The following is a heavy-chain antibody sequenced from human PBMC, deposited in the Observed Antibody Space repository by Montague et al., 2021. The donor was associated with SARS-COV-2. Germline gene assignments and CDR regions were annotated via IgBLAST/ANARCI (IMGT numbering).Heavy chain of an antibody. J-gene: IGHJ6*02. Sequence: SLRLSCAASGFNFDEYGMSWVRQAPGKGLEWVSGINWNGGSTGYADSVKGRFTISRDNAKNSLYLQMNSLRAEDTALYYCARGNYDILTRYYSRDYYYGMDVWGQGTTDTVSS. V-gene: IGHV3-20*04. D-gene: IGHD3-9*01. CDR3: ARGNYDILTRYYSRDYYYGMDV. CDR1: GFNFDEYG. CDR2: INWNGGST.